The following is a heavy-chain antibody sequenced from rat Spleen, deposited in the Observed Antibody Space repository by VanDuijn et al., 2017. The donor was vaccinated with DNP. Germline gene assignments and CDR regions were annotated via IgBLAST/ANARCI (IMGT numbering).Heavy chain of an antibody. CDR3: ARHEHYGNYHFYAIDA. D-gene: IGHD1-12*03. CDR1: GFTFSDYS. Sequence: EVQLVESGGGLVQPGRSLKLSCEASGFTFSDYSMAWVRQAPKKGLEWVATISYDGSSTYYRDSVKGRFTISRDDAKSTLYLQMDSLRYEDTATDFCARHEHYGNYHFYAIDAWGQGTSVTVSS. V-gene: IGHV5-7*01. J-gene: IGHJ4*01. CDR2: ISYDGSST.